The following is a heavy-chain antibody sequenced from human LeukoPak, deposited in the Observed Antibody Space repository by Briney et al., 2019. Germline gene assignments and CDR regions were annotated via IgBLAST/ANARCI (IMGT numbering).Heavy chain of an antibody. Sequence: PGGSLRLSCVASGFTVSSNYMSWVRQAPGKGLEWVSVIYSGGSTYYADSVKGRFTISRDNSKNTLYLQMNSLRAEDTAVYYCARDSSSSLNFDYWGQGTLVTVSS. D-gene: IGHD6-13*01. CDR3: ARDSSSSLNFDY. CDR2: IYSGGST. V-gene: IGHV3-66*01. J-gene: IGHJ4*02. CDR1: GFTVSSNY.